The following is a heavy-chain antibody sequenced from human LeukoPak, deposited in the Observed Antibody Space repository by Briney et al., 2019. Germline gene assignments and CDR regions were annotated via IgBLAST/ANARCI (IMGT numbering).Heavy chain of an antibody. Sequence: ASVKVSCKASGYTFTSYGISWVRQAPGQGLEWMGWISAYNGNTNYAQKLQGRVTMTTDTSTSTAYMELRSLRSDDTAVYYCARYCSGGSCYGLPIDYWGQGTLVTVSS. CDR3: ARYCSGGSCYGLPIDY. CDR2: ISAYNGNT. CDR1: GYTFTSYG. J-gene: IGHJ4*02. V-gene: IGHV1-18*01. D-gene: IGHD2-15*01.